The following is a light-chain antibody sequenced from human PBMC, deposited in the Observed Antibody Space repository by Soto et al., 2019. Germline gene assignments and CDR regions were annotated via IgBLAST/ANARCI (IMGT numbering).Light chain of an antibody. J-gene: IGLJ2*01. CDR2: GNT. Sequence: QSVLAQPRSVSGAPGQGVTISGTGSNSNIGADYDVHWYQQFPGAAPKLLIYGNTNRPSGVPDRFSGSKSRISASLAITGLQAEDEADYFCQSYDSGLSGVVFGGGTKLTVL. CDR1: NSNIGADYD. CDR3: QSYDSGLSGVV. V-gene: IGLV1-40*01.